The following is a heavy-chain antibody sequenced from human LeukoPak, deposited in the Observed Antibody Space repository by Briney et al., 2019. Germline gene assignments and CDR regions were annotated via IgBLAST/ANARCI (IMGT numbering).Heavy chain of an antibody. J-gene: IGHJ5*02. V-gene: IGHV1-8*01. CDR3: ATRSDARWELLKA. CDR2: MNPNSGNT. D-gene: IGHD1-26*01. Sequence: ASVKVSCKASGYTFTSYDINWVRQATGQGLEWMGWMNPNSGNTGYAQKFQGRVTMTRNTSISTAYMELSSLRSEDTAVYYCATRSDARWELLKAWGQGTLVTVSS. CDR1: GYTFTSYD.